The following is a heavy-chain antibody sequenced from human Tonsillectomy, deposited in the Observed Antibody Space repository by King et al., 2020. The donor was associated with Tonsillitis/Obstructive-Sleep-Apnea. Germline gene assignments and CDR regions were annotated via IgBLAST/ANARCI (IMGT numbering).Heavy chain of an antibody. V-gene: IGHV3-53*01. CDR3: ARTTVTTTSAFDI. Sequence: VQLVESGGGLIQPGGSLRLSCAASGFTVSSNYMSWVRQAPGKGLEWVSVVYSGGSTYYADSVKGRFTNSRDNSKNTLYLQMNSLRAEDTAVYYCARTTVTTTSAFDIWGQGTMVTVSS. CDR1: GFTVSSNY. J-gene: IGHJ3*02. D-gene: IGHD4-17*01. CDR2: VYSGGST.